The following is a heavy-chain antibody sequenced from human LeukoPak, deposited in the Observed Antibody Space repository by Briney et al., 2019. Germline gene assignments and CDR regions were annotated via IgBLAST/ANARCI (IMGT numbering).Heavy chain of an antibody. D-gene: IGHD3-3*01. V-gene: IGHV3-23*01. Sequence: GGSLRLSCVASGFTFRNFAMNWVRQAPGKGLEWVSVVTGDSGTTHYADSVKGRFTISRGNSKNTVYLQMNGLRAEDTAIYYCAKGWSGYFRSPFDLWGRGTMVTVSS. J-gene: IGHJ3*01. CDR3: AKGWSGYFRSPFDL. CDR2: VTGDSGTT. CDR1: GFTFRNFA.